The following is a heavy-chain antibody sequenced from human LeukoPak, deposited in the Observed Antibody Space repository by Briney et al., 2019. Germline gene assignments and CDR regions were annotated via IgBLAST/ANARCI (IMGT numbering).Heavy chain of an antibody. CDR2: IIPIFGTA. D-gene: IGHD2-2*01. CDR1: GGTFSSYA. J-gene: IGHJ5*02. CDR3: ARERCSSTSCSSFDP. V-gene: IGHV1-69*13. Sequence: GASVKVSCKASGGTFSSYAISWVRQAPGQGLEWMGGIIPIFGTANYAQKFQGRVTITADESTSTAYMELSSLRSEDTAVYYCARERCSSTSCSSFDPWGQGTLVTVSS.